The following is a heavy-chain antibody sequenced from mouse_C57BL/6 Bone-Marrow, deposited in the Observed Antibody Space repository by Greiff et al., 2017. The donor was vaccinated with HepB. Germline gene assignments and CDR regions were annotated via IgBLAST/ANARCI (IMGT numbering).Heavy chain of an antibody. CDR3: ARYYGSSAGYFDV. CDR1: GFTFSDYY. CDR2: ISNGGGST. J-gene: IGHJ1*03. V-gene: IGHV5-12*01. D-gene: IGHD1-1*01. Sequence: EVKLMESGGGLVQPGGSLKLSCAASGFTFSDYYMYWVRQTPEKRLEWVAYISNGGGSTYYPDTVKGRFTISRDNAKNTLYLQMSRLKSEDTAMYDCARYYGSSAGYFDVWGTGTTVTVSS.